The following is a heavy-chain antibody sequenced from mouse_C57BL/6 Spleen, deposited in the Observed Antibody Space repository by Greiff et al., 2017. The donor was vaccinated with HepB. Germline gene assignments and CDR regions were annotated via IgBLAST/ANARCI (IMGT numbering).Heavy chain of an antibody. CDR1: GYTFPSYG. Sequence: VQLQQSGAELARPGASVKLSCKASGYTFPSYGIRWVKQRTGQGLEWIGEIYPRSGNTYYNEKFKGKATLPADKSASTAYMELRSLTSEDSAVYFCARGRGGSSPLDYWGQGTTLTVSS. J-gene: IGHJ2*01. CDR2: IYPRSGNT. CDR3: ARGRGGSSPLDY. D-gene: IGHD1-1*01. V-gene: IGHV1-81*01.